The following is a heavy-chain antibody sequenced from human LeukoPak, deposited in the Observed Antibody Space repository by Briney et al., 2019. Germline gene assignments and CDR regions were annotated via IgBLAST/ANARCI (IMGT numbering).Heavy chain of an antibody. CDR2: ISASAGRT. D-gene: IGHD2-21*01. J-gene: IGHJ4*02. CDR3: AKGLRYFDY. Sequence: GGSLRLSCAASGFTFSNYAMNWVRQAPGKGLEWVSAISASAGRTYYADSVKGRFTISRDNSKNTLYLQMNSLRAEDTAVYYCAKGLRYFDYWGQGTLVTVSS. V-gene: IGHV3-23*01. CDR1: GFTFSNYA.